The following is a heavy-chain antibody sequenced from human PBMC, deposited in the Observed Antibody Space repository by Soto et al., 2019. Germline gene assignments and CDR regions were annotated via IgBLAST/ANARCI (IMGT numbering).Heavy chain of an antibody. V-gene: IGHV1-46*01. Sequence: GASVKVSCKASGYTFTTYHMHWVRQAPGQGLEWMGIINPSGGSTSYEQRFQGRVTMTRDTSTSTVYMELSSLRSEDTAVYYCARAEPVAGAYWGQGTLVTVSS. CDR1: GYTFTTYH. CDR3: ARAEPVAGAY. CDR2: INPSGGST. D-gene: IGHD6-19*01. J-gene: IGHJ4*02.